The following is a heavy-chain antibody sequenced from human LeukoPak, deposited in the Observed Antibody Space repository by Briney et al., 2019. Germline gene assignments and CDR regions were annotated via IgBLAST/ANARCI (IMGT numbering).Heavy chain of an antibody. V-gene: IGHV1-18*01. D-gene: IGHD1-26*01. CDR1: GYTFTSYG. CDR3: ARDRVVGATRPRWFDP. CDR2: ISAYNGNT. Sequence: ASVKVSCTASGYTFTSYGISWVRQAPGQGLEWMGWISAYNGNTNYAQKLQGRVTMTTDTSTSTAYMELRSLRSDDTAVYYCARDRVVGATRPRWFDPWGQGTLVTVSS. J-gene: IGHJ5*02.